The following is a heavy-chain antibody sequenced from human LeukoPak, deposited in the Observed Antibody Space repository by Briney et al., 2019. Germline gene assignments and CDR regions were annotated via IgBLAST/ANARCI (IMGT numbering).Heavy chain of an antibody. J-gene: IGHJ4*02. CDR1: GYTFTSHD. CDR2: MNPTSGNT. Sequence: WASVKVSCKASGYTFTSHDINWVRQATGQGLEWMGWMNPTSGNTGYVQKFQGRVTMTEDTSTDTAYMELSSLRSEDTAVYYCATGYCSGGSCYIEGGYFDYWGQGTLVTVSS. V-gene: IGHV1-8*01. CDR3: ATGYCSGGSCYIEGGYFDY. D-gene: IGHD2-15*01.